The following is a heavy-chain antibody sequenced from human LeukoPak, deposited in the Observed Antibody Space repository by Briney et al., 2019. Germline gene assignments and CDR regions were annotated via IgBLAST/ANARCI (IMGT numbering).Heavy chain of an antibody. CDR1: GFVFSRFG. CDR3: VRDVVWGFDY. V-gene: IGHV3-30*02. J-gene: IGHJ4*02. D-gene: IGHD3-16*01. Sequence: GGSLRLSCGASGFVFSRFGMHWVRQAPGKGLEWVAFIGYDESKKYEDSVKGRFTISRDNPKKILYLQMDSLRSEDTAVYYCVRDVVWGFDYWGQGALVTVSS. CDR2: IGYDESKK.